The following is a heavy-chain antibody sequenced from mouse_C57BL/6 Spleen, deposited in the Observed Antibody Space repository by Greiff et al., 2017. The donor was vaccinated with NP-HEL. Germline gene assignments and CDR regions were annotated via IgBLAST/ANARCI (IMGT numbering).Heavy chain of an antibody. CDR3: TERRGSYYSDYGGFAY. D-gene: IGHD2-5*01. J-gene: IGHJ3*01. Sequence: DVKLQESGAELVRPGASVKLSCTASGFTITDDYMHWVKQRPEQGLEWIGWIDPENGDTEYAPKFQGKATLTVDTSSNTAYMQLSSLTSEDTAVYYCTERRGSYYSDYGGFAYWGQGTLVTVSA. CDR1: GFTITDDY. CDR2: IDPENGDT. V-gene: IGHV14-4*01.